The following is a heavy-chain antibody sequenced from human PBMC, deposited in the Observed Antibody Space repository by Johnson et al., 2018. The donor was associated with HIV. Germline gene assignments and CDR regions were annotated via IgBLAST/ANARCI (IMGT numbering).Heavy chain of an antibody. CDR3: AKEPAVGYSGSFSGGFDI. D-gene: IGHD1-26*01. V-gene: IGHV3-30*02. CDR2: IQYDGSKK. Sequence: QMLLVESGGGVVQPGGSLRLSCAASGFSFSTYDLHWVRQAPGKGLEWVTFIQYDGSKKNYAVSVKGRFTISRDNSKNTLHLQMNSLRAEDTAVYYCAKEPAVGYSGSFSGGFDIWGQGTMVTVSS. CDR1: GFSFSTYD. J-gene: IGHJ3*02.